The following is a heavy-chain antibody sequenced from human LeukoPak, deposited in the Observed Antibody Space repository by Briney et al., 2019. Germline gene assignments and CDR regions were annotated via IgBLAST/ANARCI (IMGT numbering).Heavy chain of an antibody. CDR1: GGSISSYY. V-gene: IGHV4-34*01. Sequence: SETLSLTCTVSGGSISSYYWSWIRQPPGKGLEWIGEINHSGSTNYNPSLKSRVTISVDTSKNQFSLKLSSVTAADTAVYYCARVSRSGYYPYYFDYWGQGTLVTVSS. CDR2: INHSGST. CDR3: ARVSRSGYYPYYFDY. J-gene: IGHJ4*02. D-gene: IGHD3-3*01.